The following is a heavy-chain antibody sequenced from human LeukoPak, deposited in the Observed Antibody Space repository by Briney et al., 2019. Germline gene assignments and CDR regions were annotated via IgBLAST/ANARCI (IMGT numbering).Heavy chain of an antibody. CDR1: GGSFSGYY. CDR2: INHSGST. D-gene: IGHD3-22*01. Sequence: SETLSLTCAVYGGSFSGYYWSWIRQPPGKGLEWIGEINHSGSTNYNPSLKSRVTISVDTSKNQFSLKLSSVTAADTAVYYCARRTRITMNGNWFDPWGQGTLVTVSS. CDR3: ARRTRITMNGNWFDP. V-gene: IGHV4-34*01. J-gene: IGHJ5*02.